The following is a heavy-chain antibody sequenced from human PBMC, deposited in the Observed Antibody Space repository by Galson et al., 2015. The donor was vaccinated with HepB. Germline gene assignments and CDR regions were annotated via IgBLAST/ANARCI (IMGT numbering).Heavy chain of an antibody. CDR3: ARERDCGGDCYSNAFDI. J-gene: IGHJ3*02. D-gene: IGHD2-21*02. CDR1: GFTFSSYA. Sequence: SLRLSCAASGFTFSSYAMHWVRQAPGKGLEWVSVIYSGGSTYYADSVKGRFTISRDNSKNTLYLQMNSLRAEDTAVYYCARERDCGGDCYSNAFDIWGQGTMVTVSS. CDR2: IYSGGST. V-gene: IGHV3-66*01.